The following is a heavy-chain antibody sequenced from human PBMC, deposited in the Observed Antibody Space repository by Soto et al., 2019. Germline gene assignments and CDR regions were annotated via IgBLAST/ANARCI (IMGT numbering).Heavy chain of an antibody. CDR2: ISYDGSNK. V-gene: IGHV3-30-3*01. CDR3: VKDVLPGGADY. D-gene: IGHD3-16*01. J-gene: IGHJ4*02. CDR1: GFTFSSYA. Sequence: GGSLRLSCAASGFTFSSYAMHWVRQAPGKGLEWVAVISYDGSNKYYADSVKGRFTISRDNSKNTLYLQMNSLRAEDTAVYYCVKDVLPGGADYWGPGTLVTVSS.